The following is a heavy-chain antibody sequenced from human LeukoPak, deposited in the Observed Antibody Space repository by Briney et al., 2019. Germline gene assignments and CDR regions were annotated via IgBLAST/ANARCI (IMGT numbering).Heavy chain of an antibody. CDR3: ARDLYIGAAAGNGDLYYYGMDV. V-gene: IGHV1-69*13. CDR2: IIPIFGTA. J-gene: IGHJ6*02. Sequence: ASVKVSCKASGGTFSSYAISWVRQAPGQGLEWMGGIIPIFGTANYAQKFQGRVTITADESTSTAYMELSSLRSEDTAVYYCARDLYIGAAAGNGDLYYYGMDVWGQGTTVTVSS. CDR1: GGTFSSYA. D-gene: IGHD6-13*01.